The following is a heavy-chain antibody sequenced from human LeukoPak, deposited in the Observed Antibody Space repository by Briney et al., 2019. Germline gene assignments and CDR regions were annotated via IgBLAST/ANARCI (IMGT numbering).Heavy chain of an antibody. CDR3: ARNRKGEPFDY. V-gene: IGHV4-59*01. J-gene: IGHJ4*02. CDR1: GGYISSYY. Sequence: SETLSLTCTVSGGYISSYYWSWIRQPPGKGLKWIGYIYYSGSTNYNPSPKSRVTISVDTSKNQFSLKLSSVTAADTAVYYCARNRKGEPFDYWGQGTLVTVSS. CDR2: IYYSGST.